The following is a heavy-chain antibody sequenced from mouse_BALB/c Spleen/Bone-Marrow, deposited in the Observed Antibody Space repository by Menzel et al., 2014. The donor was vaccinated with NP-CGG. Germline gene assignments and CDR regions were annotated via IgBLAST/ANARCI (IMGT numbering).Heavy chain of an antibody. D-gene: IGHD3-2*01. CDR1: GFSLTSYG. CDR2: IWAGGST. J-gene: IGHJ3*01. V-gene: IGHV2-9*02. CDR3: ARALDSSGYGFAY. Sequence: QVQLQQSGPGLVAPSQSLSITCTVSGFSLTSYGVHWVRQPPGKGLEWLGVIWAGGSTNYNSALMSRLSISKDDSKSQVFLKVNSLQTDDTAMYYCARALDSSGYGFAYWGQGTLVTVSA.